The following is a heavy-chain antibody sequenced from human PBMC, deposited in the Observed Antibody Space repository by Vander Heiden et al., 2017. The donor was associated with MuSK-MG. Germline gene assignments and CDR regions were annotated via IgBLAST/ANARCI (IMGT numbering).Heavy chain of an antibody. CDR1: GGTFSSYA. V-gene: IGHV1-69*06. J-gene: IGHJ4*02. CDR2: IIPIFGTA. CDR3: ARDLSDYYGSGSYSPKPFDY. D-gene: IGHD3-10*01. Sequence: QVQLVQSGAEVKKPGSSVKVSCKASGGTFSSYAISWVRQAPGQGLEWMGGIIPIFGTANYAQKFQGRVTITADKSTSTAYMELSSLRSEETAVYYCARDLSDYYGSGSYSPKPFDYWGQGTLVTVSS.